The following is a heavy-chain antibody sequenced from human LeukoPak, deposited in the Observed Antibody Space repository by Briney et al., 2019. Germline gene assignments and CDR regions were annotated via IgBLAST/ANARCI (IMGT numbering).Heavy chain of an antibody. CDR3: ARHVGSGWEYFQH. D-gene: IGHD6-19*01. CDR1: GVSISSYF. CDR2: IYYSGST. J-gene: IGHJ1*01. V-gene: IGHV4-59*08. Sequence: PSETLSLTCTVSGVSISSYFWSWIRQPPGKGLDWIGYIYYSGSTNYNPSLKSRVTISVDTSKNQFSLKLSSVTAADTAVYYCARHVGSGWEYFQHWGQGTLVTVSS.